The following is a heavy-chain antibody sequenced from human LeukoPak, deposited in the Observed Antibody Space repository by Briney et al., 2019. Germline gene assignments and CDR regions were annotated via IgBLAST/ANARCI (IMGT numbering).Heavy chain of an antibody. CDR2: IYYSGST. J-gene: IGHJ4*02. CDR1: GGSISSGDYY. D-gene: IGHD1-26*01. Sequence: SQTLSLTCTVSGGSISSGDYYWSWIRQPPGKGLEWIGYIYYSGSTNYNPSLKSRVTISVDTSKNQFSLKLSSVTAADTAVYYCARGSYYGDYFDYWGQGTLVTVSS. V-gene: IGHV4-30-4*01. CDR3: ARGSYYGDYFDY.